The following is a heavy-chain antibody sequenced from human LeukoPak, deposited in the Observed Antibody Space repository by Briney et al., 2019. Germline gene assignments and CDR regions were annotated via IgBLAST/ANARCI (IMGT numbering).Heavy chain of an antibody. CDR2: IGSAGDT. CDR3: ARSRSYNHFDY. Sequence: PGGSLRLSCAASGFTFSSYDMHWVRQATGKGLEWVSAIGSAGDTYYPGSVKGRFTISRENAKNSLYLQMNSLRAGDTAVYYCARSRSYNHFDYWGQGTLVTVSS. CDR1: GFTFSSYD. D-gene: IGHD1-14*01. V-gene: IGHV3-13*01. J-gene: IGHJ4*02.